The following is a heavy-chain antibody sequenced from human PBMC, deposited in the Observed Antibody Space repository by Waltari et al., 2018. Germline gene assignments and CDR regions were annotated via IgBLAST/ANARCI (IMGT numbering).Heavy chain of an antibody. CDR2: ISWNSGGI. Sequence: EVQLVESGGGLVQPGRSLRLSCAASGFTFDDYAMHWVRQAPGKGLEGVAGISWNSGGIGYADAVKGRFTISRDNAKNSLYLQMNSLRAEDTALYYCAKGYYATTSCHADYWGQGTLVTVSS. V-gene: IGHV3-9*01. D-gene: IGHD2-2*01. J-gene: IGHJ4*02. CDR1: GFTFDDYA. CDR3: AKGYYATTSCHADY.